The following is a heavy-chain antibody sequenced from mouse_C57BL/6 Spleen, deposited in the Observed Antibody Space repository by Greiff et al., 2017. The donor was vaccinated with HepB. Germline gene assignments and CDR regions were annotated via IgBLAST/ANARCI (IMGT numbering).Heavy chain of an antibody. CDR3: ARGGYGSSYGRYFDV. Sequence: QVQLQQPGAELVRPGTSVKLSCKASGYTFTSYWMHWVKQRPGQGLEWIGVIDPSDSYTNYNQKFKGKATLTVDTSSSTAYMQLSSLTSEDSEVYYCARGGYGSSYGRYFDVWGTGTTVTVSS. CDR2: IDPSDSYT. D-gene: IGHD1-1*01. CDR1: GYTFTSYW. J-gene: IGHJ1*03. V-gene: IGHV1-59*01.